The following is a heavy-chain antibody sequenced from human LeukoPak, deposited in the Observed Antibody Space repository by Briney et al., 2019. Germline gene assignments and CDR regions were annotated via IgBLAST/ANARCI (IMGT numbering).Heavy chain of an antibody. J-gene: IGHJ4*02. D-gene: IGHD3-22*01. CDR3: ARDALYYYDSSGYYSSFDY. CDR1: GYTFTGYY. V-gene: IGHV1-69*13. Sequence: GASVKVSCKASGYTFTGYYMHWVRQAPGQGLEWMGGIIPIFGTANYAQKFQGRVTITADESTSTAYMELSSLRSEDTAVYYCARDALYYYDSSGYYSSFDYWGQGTLVTVSS. CDR2: IIPIFGTA.